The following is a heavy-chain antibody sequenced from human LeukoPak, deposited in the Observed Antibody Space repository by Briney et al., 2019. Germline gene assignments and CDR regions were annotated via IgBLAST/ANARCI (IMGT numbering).Heavy chain of an antibody. V-gene: IGHV3-30*04. CDR3: ARAGYSSTWYSRYFDL. J-gene: IGHJ2*01. CDR2: ISYDGSNK. D-gene: IGHD6-13*01. Sequence: GGSLRLSCAASGFTFSSYAMHWVRQAPGKGLEWVAVISYDGSNKYYADSVKGRFTISRDNSKNTLYLQMNSLRAEDTAVYYCARAGYSSTWYSRYFDLWGRGTLVTVSS. CDR1: GFTFSSYA.